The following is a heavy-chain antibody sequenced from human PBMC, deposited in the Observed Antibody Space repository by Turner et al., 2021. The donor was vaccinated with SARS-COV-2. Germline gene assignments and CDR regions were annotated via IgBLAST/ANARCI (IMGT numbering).Heavy chain of an antibody. D-gene: IGHD6-6*01. CDR1: GGTFNRSA. CDR3: ARDTGYSSSSGYTFDI. CDR2: LIPIFGRT. J-gene: IGHJ3*02. Sequence: QVLLVQSGVEVKKPGSSVTVSCKTSGGTFNRSAISWVRQAPGQGLQWMGALIPIFGRTNYAQNFLGRVTITADKSTSTAYMELSSLRSEDTATYYCARDTGYSSSSGYTFDIWGQGTRVTVSS. V-gene: IGHV1-69*06.